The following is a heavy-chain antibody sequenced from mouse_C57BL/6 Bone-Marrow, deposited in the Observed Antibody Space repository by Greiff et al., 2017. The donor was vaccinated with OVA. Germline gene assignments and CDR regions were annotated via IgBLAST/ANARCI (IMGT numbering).Heavy chain of an antibody. CDR3: ARYYDGYFHAMDY. V-gene: IGHV1-81*01. CDR1: GYTFTSSG. J-gene: IGHJ4*01. Sequence: QVQLQQSGAELARPGASVKLSCKASGYTFTSSGISWVKQRTGQGLEWIGEIYPRSGNTYYNEKFKGKATLTADKSSSTAYMELRSLTSEDSAVYFCARYYDGYFHAMDYWGQGTSVTVSS. CDR2: IYPRSGNT. D-gene: IGHD2-3*01.